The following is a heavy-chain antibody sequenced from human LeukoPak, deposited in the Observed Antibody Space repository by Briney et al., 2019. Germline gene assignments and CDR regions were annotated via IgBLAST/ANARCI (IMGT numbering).Heavy chain of an antibody. D-gene: IGHD3-3*01. Sequence: PGGSLRLSCAASGFTFSGYWMSWVRQTPEKGLGWVANIKQDGYEKYYVDSVKGRFTISRDNAKNSLYLQMNSLRAEDTAVYYCARAFDFWSGYLLGISDGMDVWGQGTTVTVSS. V-gene: IGHV3-7*01. CDR1: GFTFSGYW. CDR3: ARAFDFWSGYLLGISDGMDV. CDR2: IKQDGYEK. J-gene: IGHJ6*02.